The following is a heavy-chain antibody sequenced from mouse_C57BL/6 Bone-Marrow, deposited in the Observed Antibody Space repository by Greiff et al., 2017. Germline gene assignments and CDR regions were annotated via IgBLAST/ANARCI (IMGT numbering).Heavy chain of an antibody. J-gene: IGHJ4*01. D-gene: IGHD2-1*01. V-gene: IGHV1-15*01. CDR2: IDPETGGT. CDR1: GYTFTDYE. Sequence: QVQLQQSGAELVRPGASVTLSCKASGYTFTDYEMHWVKQTPVHGLEWIGAIDPETGGTAYNQKFKGKAILTADTSSSTAYMELRSLTSEDSAVYYCTREVRDAMDYWGQGTSVTVSS. CDR3: TREVRDAMDY.